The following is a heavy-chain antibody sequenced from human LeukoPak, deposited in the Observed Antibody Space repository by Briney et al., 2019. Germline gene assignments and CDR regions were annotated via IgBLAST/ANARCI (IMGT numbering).Heavy chain of an antibody. D-gene: IGHD3-9*01. J-gene: IGHJ4*02. CDR3: ARVVFYDILTGYSYYFDY. CDR2: IIPIFGTA. CDR1: GGTFSSYA. V-gene: IGHV1-69*01. Sequence: SVKVSCKASGGTFSSYAISWVRQAPGQGLEWMGGIIPIFGTANYAQKFQGRVTITADESTSTAYMELSSLRSEDTAVYYCARVVFYDILTGYSYYFDYWGQGTLVTVSS.